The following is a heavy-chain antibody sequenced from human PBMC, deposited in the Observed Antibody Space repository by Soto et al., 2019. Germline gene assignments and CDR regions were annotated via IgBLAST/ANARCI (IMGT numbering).Heavy chain of an antibody. J-gene: IGHJ4*02. D-gene: IGHD6-19*01. CDR2: TSGSGGST. V-gene: IGHV3-23*01. CDR1: GFTFSSYA. CDR3: AKDDTERSGWFLFDY. Sequence: EVQLLESGGGLVQPGGSLRLSCAASGFTFSSYAMSWVRQAPGKGLEWVSATSGSGGSTYYADSVKGRFTISRDNSKHTQYLRMNSLRAEETAVYYCAKDDTERSGWFLFDYWGQGTLVTVSS.